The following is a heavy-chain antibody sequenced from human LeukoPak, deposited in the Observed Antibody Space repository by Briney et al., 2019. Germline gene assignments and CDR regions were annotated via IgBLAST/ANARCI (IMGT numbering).Heavy chain of an antibody. CDR2: ISSSGSTI. CDR3: ARALGSYAFDI. V-gene: IGHV3-48*04. J-gene: IGHJ3*02. Sequence: GGSLRLSCAASGFTFSSYSMNWVRQAPGKGLEWVPSISSSGSTIYYADSVKGRFAISRDNAKNSLYLQMNSLRAEDTAVYYCARALGSYAFDIWGQGTMVTVSS. CDR1: GFTFSSYS. D-gene: IGHD3-16*02.